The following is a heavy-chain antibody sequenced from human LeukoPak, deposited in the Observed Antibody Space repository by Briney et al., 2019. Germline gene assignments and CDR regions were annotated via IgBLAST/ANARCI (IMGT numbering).Heavy chain of an antibody. CDR1: GYTFTSYY. CDR3: ARGVGYDSSGYSHAFDI. Sequence: ASVKVSCKASGYTFTSYYMHWVRQAPGQGLEWMGIINPSGGSTSYAQKFQGRVTMTRDTSTSTVYMELSSLRSEDTAVYYCARGVGYDSSGYSHAFDIWGQGTMVTASS. V-gene: IGHV1-46*01. CDR2: INPSGGST. J-gene: IGHJ3*02. D-gene: IGHD3-22*01.